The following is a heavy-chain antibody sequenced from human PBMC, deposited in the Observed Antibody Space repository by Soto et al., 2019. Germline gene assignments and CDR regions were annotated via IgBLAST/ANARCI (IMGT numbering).Heavy chain of an antibody. CDR3: ASPPIRFSELMDWFDP. D-gene: IGHD3-3*01. CDR2: IKQDGSEK. CDR1: GFTFSSYW. Sequence: GGSLRLSCAASGFTFSSYWMSWVRQAPGKGLEWVANIKQDGSEKYYVDSVKGRFTISRDNAKNSLYLQMNSLRAEDTAVYYCASPPIRFSELMDWFDPWGQGTLVTVSS. V-gene: IGHV3-7*01. J-gene: IGHJ5*02.